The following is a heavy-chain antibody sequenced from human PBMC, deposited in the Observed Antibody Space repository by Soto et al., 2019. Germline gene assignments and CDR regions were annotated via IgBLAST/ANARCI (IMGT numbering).Heavy chain of an antibody. D-gene: IGHD6-19*01. CDR3: ARPWGDLTTSGWFY. J-gene: IGHJ4*02. Sequence: QVQLQESGPGLVKPWGTLSLTCGVSGGSVSRDNWWSWVRQPPGKGLEWIGEIHHSGSTNYSPSLKSRVTISVDTSKNQISLKVRSVTAADTAVYYCARPWGDLTTSGWFYWGQGILVTVSS. V-gene: IGHV4-4*02. CDR2: IHHSGST. CDR1: GGSVSRDNW.